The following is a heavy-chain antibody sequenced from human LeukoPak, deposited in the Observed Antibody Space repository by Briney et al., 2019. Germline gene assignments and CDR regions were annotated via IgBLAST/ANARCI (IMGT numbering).Heavy chain of an antibody. Sequence: SETLSLTCTVSGGSISSGSYYWTWIRQPAGKGLEWIGRIYTSGRTDYNPSLKSRVIISVDTSKKKFSLKLSSVTAADTAVYYCAGNYYGSGSYYSEDRYWGQGTLVTVSS. CDR2: IYTSGRT. CDR3: AGNYYGSGSYYSEDRY. V-gene: IGHV4-61*02. CDR1: GGSISSGSYY. D-gene: IGHD3-10*01. J-gene: IGHJ4*02.